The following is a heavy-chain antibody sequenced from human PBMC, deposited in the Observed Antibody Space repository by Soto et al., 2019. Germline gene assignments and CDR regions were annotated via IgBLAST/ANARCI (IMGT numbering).Heavy chain of an antibody. CDR2: ISSSSSTI. CDR3: AGHGGQWLNWFDP. J-gene: IGHJ5*02. D-gene: IGHD6-19*01. V-gene: IGHV3-48*01. CDR1: GFTFSSYD. Sequence: EVQLVESGGGLVQPGGSPRLSCAASGFTFSSYDMNWVRQAPGKGLEWVSYISSSSSTIYYADSVKGRFTISRDNAKNSLYLQMNSLRAEDTAVYYCAGHGGQWLNWFDPWGQGILVTVSS.